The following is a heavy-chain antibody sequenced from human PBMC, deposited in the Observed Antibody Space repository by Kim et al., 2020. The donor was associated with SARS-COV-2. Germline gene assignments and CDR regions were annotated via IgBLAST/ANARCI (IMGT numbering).Heavy chain of an antibody. CDR1: GGTFSSYA. CDR3: ARDGENVWGSYRPFDY. D-gene: IGHD3-16*02. CDR2: IIPIFGTA. J-gene: IGHJ4*02. V-gene: IGHV1-69*13. Sequence: SVKVSCKASGGTFSSYAISWVRQAPGQGLEWMGGIIPIFGTANYAQKFQGRVTITADESTSTAYMELSSLRSEDTAVYYCARDGENVWGSYRPFDYWGQGTLVTVSS.